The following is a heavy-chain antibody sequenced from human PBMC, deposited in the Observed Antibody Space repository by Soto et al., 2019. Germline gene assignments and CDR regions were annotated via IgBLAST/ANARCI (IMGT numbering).Heavy chain of an antibody. V-gene: IGHV3-7*04. Sequence: GGSLRLSCAASGFTFSSYWMSWVRQAPGKGLEWVANIKQDGSEKYYVDSVKGRFTISRDNAKNSLYLQMNSLRAEDTAVYYCARDASFYPDAFDIWGQGTMVTVSS. J-gene: IGHJ3*02. CDR3: ARDASFYPDAFDI. CDR2: IKQDGSEK. CDR1: GFTFSSYW. D-gene: IGHD3-3*02.